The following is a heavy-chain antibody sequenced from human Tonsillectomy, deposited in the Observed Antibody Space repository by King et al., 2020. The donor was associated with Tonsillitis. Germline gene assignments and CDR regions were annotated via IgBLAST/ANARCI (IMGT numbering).Heavy chain of an antibody. Sequence: VQLVESGGGLVQPGGSLRLSCAASGFTFSSYAMSWVRQAPGKGLEWVSAIIGSGGSTYYADSVKGRFTISRDNAKNTLYLQMNSLRAEDTAVYYCAKPRGGYDGSGFYRTNAYYYGMDVWGQGATVTVAS. D-gene: IGHD3-22*01. V-gene: IGHV3-23*04. J-gene: IGHJ6*02. CDR2: IIGSGGST. CDR1: GFTFSSYA. CDR3: AKPRGGYDGSGFYRTNAYYYGMDV.